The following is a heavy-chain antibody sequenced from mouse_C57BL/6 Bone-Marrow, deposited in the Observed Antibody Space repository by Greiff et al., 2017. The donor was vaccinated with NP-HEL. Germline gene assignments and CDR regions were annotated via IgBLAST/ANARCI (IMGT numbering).Heavy chain of an antibody. J-gene: IGHJ4*01. CDR1: GYTFTSYG. CDR3: ARRTGRDYAMDY. Sequence: VQRVESGAELARPGASVKLSCKASGYTFTSYGISWVKQRTGQGLEWIGEIYPRSGNTYYNEKFKGKATLTADKSSSTAYMELRSLTSEDSAVYFCARRTGRDYAMDYWGQGTSVTVSS. D-gene: IGHD4-1*01. CDR2: IYPRSGNT. V-gene: IGHV1-81*01.